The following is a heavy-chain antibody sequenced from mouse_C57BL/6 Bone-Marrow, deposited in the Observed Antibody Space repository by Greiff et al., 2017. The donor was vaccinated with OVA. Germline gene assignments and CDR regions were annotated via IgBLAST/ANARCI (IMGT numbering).Heavy chain of an antibody. CDR1: GFTFSSYA. D-gene: IGHD1-1*01. CDR3: TREGGYYGRGYFDV. V-gene: IGHV5-9-1*02. J-gene: IGHJ1*03. Sequence: EVQRVESGEGLVKPGGSLKLSCAASGFTFSSYAMSWVRQTPEKRLEWVAYISSGGDYIYYANTVKGRFTISRDNARNPLYLQMSSLKSEDTAMYYCTREGGYYGRGYFDVWGTGTTVTVSS. CDR2: ISSGGDYI.